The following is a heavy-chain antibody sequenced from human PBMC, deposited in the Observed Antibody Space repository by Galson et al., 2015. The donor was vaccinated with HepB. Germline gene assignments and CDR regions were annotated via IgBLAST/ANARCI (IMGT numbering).Heavy chain of an antibody. CDR1: GFTFSSYG. Sequence: SLRLSCAASGFTFSSYGMHWVRQAPGKGLEWVAVISYDGSNKYYADSVKGRFTISRDNSKNTLYLQMNSLRAEDTAVYYYAQAGNYYDSSVRGGMDVWGQGTTVTVTS. CDR2: ISYDGSNK. CDR3: AQAGNYYDSSVRGGMDV. V-gene: IGHV3-30*18. D-gene: IGHD3-22*01. J-gene: IGHJ6*02.